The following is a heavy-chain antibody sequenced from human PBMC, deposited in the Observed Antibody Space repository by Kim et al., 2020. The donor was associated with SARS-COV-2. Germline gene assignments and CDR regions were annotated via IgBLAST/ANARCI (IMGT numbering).Heavy chain of an antibody. V-gene: IGHV4-34*01. Sequence: SETLSLTCAVYGGSLSGYYWSWIRQSQGKGLEWIGEISHSGSTTYSPSLKSRVTITLDTSKNQFSLNLSSVTAADTAVYYCARGGDTGYVYWGQGALVTV. CDR3: ARGGDTGYVY. CDR1: GGSLSGYY. J-gene: IGHJ4*02. CDR2: ISHSGST. D-gene: IGHD5-12*01.